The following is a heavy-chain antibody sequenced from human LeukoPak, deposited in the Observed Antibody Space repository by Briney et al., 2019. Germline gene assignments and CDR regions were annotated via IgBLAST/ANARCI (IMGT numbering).Heavy chain of an antibody. CDR2: FDPEDGET. CDR3: ATASDIVVVPYAFDI. J-gene: IGHJ3*02. V-gene: IGHV1-24*01. CDR1: GYTLTELS. D-gene: IGHD2-2*01. Sequence: ASVKVSCKVSGYTLTELSMHWVRQAPGKGLEWMGGFDPEDGETTYAQKFQGRVTMTEDTSTDTAYMELSSLRSEDTAVYYCATASDIVVVPYAFDIWGQGTMVTVSS.